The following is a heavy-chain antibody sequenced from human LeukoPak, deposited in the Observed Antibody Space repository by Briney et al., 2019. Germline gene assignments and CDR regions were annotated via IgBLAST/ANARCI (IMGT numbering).Heavy chain of an antibody. CDR1: GYTFTSYY. D-gene: IGHD6-19*01. V-gene: IGHV1-46*01. CDR2: INPSDGNT. J-gene: IGHJ5*02. CDR3: ARDSIAVAGYNWFDP. Sequence: GASVKVSCKASGYTFTSYYMHWVRQAPGQGLEWMGIINPSDGNTNYAQKFQGIVTMTRDPSTSTVYMELSSLRSEDTAVYYWARDSIAVAGYNWFDPWGQGTLVTVSS.